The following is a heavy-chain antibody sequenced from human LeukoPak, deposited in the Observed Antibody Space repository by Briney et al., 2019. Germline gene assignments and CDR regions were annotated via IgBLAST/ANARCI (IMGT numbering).Heavy chain of an antibody. V-gene: IGHV3-23*01. CDR2: LSGSGADT. J-gene: IGHJ4*02. CDR1: GFTFSKNA. CDR3: AKDPYGTRYFDY. D-gene: IGHD2-2*01. Sequence: GGSLRLSCAASGFTFSKNAMSWVRQAPGKGLEWVSSLSGSGADTYYADSVKGRFTISRDNAKNTAYLQINSLRAEDTAVYYCAKDPYGTRYFDYWGQGTLVTAS.